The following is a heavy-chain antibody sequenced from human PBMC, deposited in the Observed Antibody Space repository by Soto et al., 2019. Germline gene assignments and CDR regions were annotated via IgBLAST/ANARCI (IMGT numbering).Heavy chain of an antibody. J-gene: IGHJ4*02. Sequence: GGSLRLSCAASGFTFSSYGMHWVRQAPGKGLEWVAVISYDGSNKYYADSVKGRFTISRDNSKNTLYLQMNSLRAEDTAGYYWAKDVVAGFDYWGQGTLVTVSS. D-gene: IGHD6-19*01. CDR2: ISYDGSNK. CDR1: GFTFSSYG. CDR3: AKDVVAGFDY. V-gene: IGHV3-30*18.